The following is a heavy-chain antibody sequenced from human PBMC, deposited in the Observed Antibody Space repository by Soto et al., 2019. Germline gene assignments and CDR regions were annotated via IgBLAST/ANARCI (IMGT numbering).Heavy chain of an antibody. CDR1: GFTVSNNY. Sequence: EVQLEESGEGLSQPGGSLRLSCAASGFTVSNNYMSWVRQAPGKGLEWVSVIYSGGTTYYSDSVKGRFTISRDNSKNTLYLQMNSLRAEDTAVYYCARDGGSSGVDYWGQGTLVTVSS. V-gene: IGHV3-53*01. J-gene: IGHJ4*02. D-gene: IGHD6-25*01. CDR2: IYSGGTT. CDR3: ARDGGSSGVDY.